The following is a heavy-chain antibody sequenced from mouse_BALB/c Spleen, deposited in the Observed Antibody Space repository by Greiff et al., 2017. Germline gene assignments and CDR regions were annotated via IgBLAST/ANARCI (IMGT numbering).Heavy chain of an antibody. CDR3: ARDGGNYEGGFAY. D-gene: IGHD2-1*01. Sequence: DVKLQESGGGLVKPGGSLKLSCAASGFTFSDYYMYWVRQTPEKRLEWVATISDGGSYTYYPDSVKGRFTISRDNAKNNLYLQMSSLKSEDTAMYYCARDGGNYEGGFAYWGQGTLVTVSA. V-gene: IGHV5-4*02. CDR2: ISDGGSYT. CDR1: GFTFSDYY. J-gene: IGHJ3*01.